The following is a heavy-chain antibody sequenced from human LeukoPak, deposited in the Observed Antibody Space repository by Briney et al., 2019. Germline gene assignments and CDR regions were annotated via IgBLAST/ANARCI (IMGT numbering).Heavy chain of an antibody. Sequence: SETVSLTCTVSGGSISSYYWSWIRQPPGKGLEWIGYIYYSGSTNYNPSLKSRVTISVDTSKNQFSLKLSSVTAADTAVYYCASMQLAASNFDYWGQGTLATVSS. D-gene: IGHD6-6*01. J-gene: IGHJ4*02. CDR2: IYYSGST. V-gene: IGHV4-59*01. CDR3: ASMQLAASNFDY. CDR1: GGSISSYY.